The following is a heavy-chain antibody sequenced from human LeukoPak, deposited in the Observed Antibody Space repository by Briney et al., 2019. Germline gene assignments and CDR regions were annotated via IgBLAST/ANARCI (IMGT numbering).Heavy chain of an antibody. CDR2: ISYDGSNK. D-gene: IGHD5-24*01. Sequence: GRSLRLSCAASGFTFSSYGMHWVRQAPGKGLEWVAVISYDGSNKYYADSVKGRFTISRDNSKNTLYLQMNSLRAEDTAVYYCARDSYLGVEMATFGPDYWGQGTLVTVSS. CDR3: ARDSYLGVEMATFGPDY. J-gene: IGHJ4*02. V-gene: IGHV3-30*03. CDR1: GFTFSSYG.